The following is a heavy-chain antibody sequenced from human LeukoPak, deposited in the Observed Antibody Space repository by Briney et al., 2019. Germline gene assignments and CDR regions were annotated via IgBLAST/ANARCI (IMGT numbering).Heavy chain of an antibody. J-gene: IGHJ4*02. CDR3: ARGTYLRSFDH. Sequence: ASLKISCKASGYTFIHHFIHWLRQAPGQGPEWMGVINPSSGSTTYARDFQGNVTMTGDTSTNTVYMELRSLRSADTAIFYCARGTYLRSFDHWGQGTPVTVSS. CDR2: INPSSGST. CDR1: GYTFIHHF. V-gene: IGHV1-46*01. D-gene: IGHD1/OR15-1a*01.